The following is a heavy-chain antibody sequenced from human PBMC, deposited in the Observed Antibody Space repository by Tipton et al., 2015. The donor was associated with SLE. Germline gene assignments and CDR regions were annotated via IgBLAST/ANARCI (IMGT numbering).Heavy chain of an antibody. CDR1: GGTFSSYA. Sequence: QSGAEVKKPGSSVKVSCKASGGTFSSYAISWVRQAPGQGLEWMGIINPSGGSTSYAQKFQGRVTMTRDTSTSTVYMELSSLRSEDTAVYYCARPKAARLYYFDYWGQGTLVTVSS. CDR3: ARPKAARLYYFDY. J-gene: IGHJ4*02. V-gene: IGHV1-46*01. D-gene: IGHD6-6*01. CDR2: INPSGGST.